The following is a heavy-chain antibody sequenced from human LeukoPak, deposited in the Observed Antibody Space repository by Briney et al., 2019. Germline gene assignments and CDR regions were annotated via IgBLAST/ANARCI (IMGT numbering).Heavy chain of an antibody. CDR3: ARGAYYYDSSGKKYDY. J-gene: IGHJ4*02. V-gene: IGHV1-18*01. CDR2: ISAYNGNT. Sequence: ASVKVSRKASGYTFTSYGISWVRQAPGQGLEWMGWISAYNGNTNYAQKLQGRVTMTTDTSTSTAYMELRSLRSDDTAVYYCARGAYYYDSSGKKYDYWGQGTLVTVSS. D-gene: IGHD3-22*01. CDR1: GYTFTSYG.